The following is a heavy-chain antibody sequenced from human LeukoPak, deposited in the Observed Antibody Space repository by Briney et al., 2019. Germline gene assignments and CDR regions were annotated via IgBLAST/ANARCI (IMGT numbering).Heavy chain of an antibody. V-gene: IGHV3-64D*09. CDR3: VRGYSFGPYGMDV. CDR1: GFPFSSYA. D-gene: IGHD2-15*01. J-gene: IGHJ6*02. CDR2: ISDSGGST. Sequence: GGSLRLSCSASGFPFSSYAMHWVRRAPGKGLEYVSAISDSGGSTYYADSVKGRFTISRDSSKNTLYLQMSSLRAEDTAVYFCVRGYSFGPYGMDVWGQGTTVTVSS.